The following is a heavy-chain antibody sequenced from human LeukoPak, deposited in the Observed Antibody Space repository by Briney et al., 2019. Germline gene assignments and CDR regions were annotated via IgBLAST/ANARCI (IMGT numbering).Heavy chain of an antibody. CDR1: GYTFTSYG. V-gene: IGHV1-18*01. CDR2: ISAYNGDT. J-gene: IGHJ3*02. D-gene: IGHD6-13*01. Sequence: ASVTVSCKASGYTFTSYGIIWVRHAPGQGLEWMVWISAYNGDTNYAQKLQGRVTMTTDTSTRTAYMELRSLRADETAVYYCARVKQQLASDAFDIWGQGTMVTVSS. CDR3: ARVKQQLASDAFDI.